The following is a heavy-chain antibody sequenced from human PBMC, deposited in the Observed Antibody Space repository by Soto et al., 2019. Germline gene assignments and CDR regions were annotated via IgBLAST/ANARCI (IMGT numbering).Heavy chain of an antibody. CDR3: ARGARYGGNSKIYYYYGMDV. D-gene: IGHD2-21*02. Sequence: SETLSLTCAVYGGSFSGYYWSWIRQPPGKGLEWIGEINHSGSTNYNPSLKSRVTISVDTSKNQFSLKLSSVTAADTAVYYCARGARYGGNSKIYYYYGMDVWGQGTTVTVSS. CDR2: INHSGST. J-gene: IGHJ6*02. CDR1: GGSFSGYY. V-gene: IGHV4-34*01.